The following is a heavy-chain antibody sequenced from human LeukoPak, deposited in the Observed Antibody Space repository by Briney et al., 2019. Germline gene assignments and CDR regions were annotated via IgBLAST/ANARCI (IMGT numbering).Heavy chain of an antibody. CDR1: GFTFSSYW. CDR3: ARDGGSYVSGPIDY. V-gene: IGHV3-7*01. D-gene: IGHD1-26*01. CDR2: IKQDGSEK. Sequence: GGSLRLSCAASGFTFSSYWMSWVRQAPGKGLEWVANIKQDGSEKYYVDSVKGRFTISRDNAKNSLYLQMNSLRAEDTAVYYCARDGGSYVSGPIDYWGQGTLVTASS. J-gene: IGHJ4*02.